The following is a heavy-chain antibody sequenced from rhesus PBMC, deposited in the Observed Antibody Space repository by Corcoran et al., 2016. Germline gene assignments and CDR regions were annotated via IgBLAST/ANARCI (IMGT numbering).Heavy chain of an antibody. J-gene: IGHJ4*01. CDR1: GGSIRGGYG. CDR2: IYMSNGNT. CDR3: ARSTTYYFDY. D-gene: IGHD4-11*01. Sequence: QVQLQESGPGLLKPSDTLSLTCAISGGSIRGGYGWGWLRQPPGKGLEGIGSIYMSNGNTNYNPSLKRRVTISTDTSKNQFSLKLSSVTAADTAVYYCARSTTYYFDYWGQGVLVTVSS. V-gene: IGHV4-76*01.